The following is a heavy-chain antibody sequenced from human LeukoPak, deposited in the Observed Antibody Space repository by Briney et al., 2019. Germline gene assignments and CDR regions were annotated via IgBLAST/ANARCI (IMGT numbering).Heavy chain of an antibody. CDR1: GGAISSYY. CDR3: ARVFPSPGY. D-gene: IGHD1-14*01. J-gene: IGHJ4*02. V-gene: IGHV4-59*01. Sequence: PSETLSLTCTVSGGAISSYYWSWIRQPPGKGLEWIGYIYYSGSTNYNASLKSRVTISIDTSKNQFSLKLSSVTAADTAVYYCARVFPSPGYWGQGTLVTVSS. CDR2: IYYSGST.